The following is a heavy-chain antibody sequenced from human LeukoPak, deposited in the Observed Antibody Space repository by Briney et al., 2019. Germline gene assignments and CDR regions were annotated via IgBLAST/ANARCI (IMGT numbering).Heavy chain of an antibody. CDR1: GATFSSYA. CDR3: ARDQKVGATPYFGMDV. CDR2: IIPMLGTV. V-gene: IGHV1-69*04. Sequence: SVKVSCKASGATFSSYAINWVRQAPGQGLEWMGRIIPMLGTVNYAQKFQGRVTIIADKFTSTAYMELGSLRSEDTAMYYCARDQKVGATPYFGMDVWGQGTTVTVSS. J-gene: IGHJ6*02. D-gene: IGHD1-26*01.